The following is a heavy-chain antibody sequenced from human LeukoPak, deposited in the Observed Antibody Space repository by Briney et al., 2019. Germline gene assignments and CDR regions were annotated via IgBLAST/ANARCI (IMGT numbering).Heavy chain of an antibody. J-gene: IGHJ4*02. CDR2: ITGSGGST. V-gene: IGHV3-23*01. CDR1: GFTFSSYA. D-gene: IGHD6-19*01. Sequence: GGSLRLSCAASGFTFSSYALNWVRQAPGKGLEWVSTITGSGGSTYYADSVKGRFTISRDSSKNTLYLQMNSLRAEDTAIYYCAKVYSSGWSALDYWGQGTLVTVSS. CDR3: AKVYSSGWSALDY.